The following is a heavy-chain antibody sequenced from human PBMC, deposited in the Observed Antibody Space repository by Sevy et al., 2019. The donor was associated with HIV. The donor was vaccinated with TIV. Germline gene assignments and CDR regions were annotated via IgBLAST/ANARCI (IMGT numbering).Heavy chain of an antibody. D-gene: IGHD3-10*01. CDR2: IYPGDSDT. V-gene: IGHV5-51*01. CDR3: ARKRNYYYGSGSYYNFDY. J-gene: IGHJ4*02. Sequence: GGSLKISCKGSGYSFTSYWIGWVRQMPGKGLEWMGIIYPGDSDTRYSPSFQGQVTISADKSISTAYLQWSSLKASDTAMYYCARKRNYYYGSGSYYNFDYWGQGTLVTVSS. CDR1: GYSFTSYW.